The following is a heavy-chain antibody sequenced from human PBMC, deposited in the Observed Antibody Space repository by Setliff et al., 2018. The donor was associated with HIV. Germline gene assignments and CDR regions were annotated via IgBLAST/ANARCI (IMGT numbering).Heavy chain of an antibody. D-gene: IGHD4-4*01. V-gene: IGHV3-48*01. Sequence: GGSLRLSCAASGFSISTYAMNWIRQSPGKGLEWVAYISRDSNNIYYADFVKGRFTISRDNARNSLFLQMSSLTGDDTALYYCVKERWGPPVQFWGQGTQVTVSS. J-gene: IGHJ4*02. CDR1: GFSISTYA. CDR2: ISRDSNNI. CDR3: VKERWGPPVQF.